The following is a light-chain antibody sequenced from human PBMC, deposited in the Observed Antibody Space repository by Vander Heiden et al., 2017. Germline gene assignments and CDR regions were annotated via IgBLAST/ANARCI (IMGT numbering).Light chain of an antibody. J-gene: IGLJ2*01. CDR1: SNDVGNYNI. CDR2: EIN. V-gene: IGLV2-23*02. Sequence: QSALTPPASVSGSPGQSSTIPCRGPSNDVGNYNIVSRYHKHPGKAPNLLTYEINRRPSGTSNRFSGSKSGNTASLTSTGLQAEDAADYYCCSYAGNGTPVFGGGTKLTVL. CDR3: CSYAGNGTPV.